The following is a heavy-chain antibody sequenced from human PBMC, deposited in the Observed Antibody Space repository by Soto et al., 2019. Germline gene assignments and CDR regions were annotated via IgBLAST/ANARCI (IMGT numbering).Heavy chain of an antibody. V-gene: IGHV3-30*03. J-gene: IGHJ4*02. D-gene: IGHD6-19*01. CDR3: ARDQQWLVRFYFDF. CDR1: GFILSTYG. CDR2: ISHDGNAQ. Sequence: PGGSLRLSCAASGFILSTYGMHWVRQAPGKGLEWVAMISHDGNAQYYVDSVKGRFTISRDNSKNTLYLQMNSLRAEDTAVYYCARDQQWLVRFYFDFWGQGTLVTVSS.